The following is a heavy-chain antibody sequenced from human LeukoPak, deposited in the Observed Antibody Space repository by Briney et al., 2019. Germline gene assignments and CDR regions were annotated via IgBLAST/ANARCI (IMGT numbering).Heavy chain of an antibody. CDR3: ARERYYYDSSGYWTPYYFDY. CDR1: GGSFSGYY. J-gene: IGHJ4*02. V-gene: IGHV4-34*01. D-gene: IGHD3-22*01. CDR2: INHSGST. Sequence: SETLSLTCAVYGGSFSGYYWSWIRQPPGKGLEWIGEINHSGSTNYNPSLKSRVTISVDTSKNQSSLKLSSVTAADTAVYYCARERYYYDSSGYWTPYYFDYWGQGTLVTVSS.